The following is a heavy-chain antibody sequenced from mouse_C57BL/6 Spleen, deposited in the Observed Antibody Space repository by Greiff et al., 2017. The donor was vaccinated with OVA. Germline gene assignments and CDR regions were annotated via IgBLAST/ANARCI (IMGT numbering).Heavy chain of an antibody. Sequence: QVQLKESGAELVKPGASVKLSCKASGYTFTEYTIHWVKQRSGQGLEWIGWFYPGSGSIKYNEKFKDKATLTADKSSSTVYMELSRLTSEDSAVYFCARHYIDYGSSCWYFDVWGKGTTVTVSS. CDR2: FYPGSGSI. D-gene: IGHD1-3*01. J-gene: IGHJ1*03. V-gene: IGHV1-62-2*01. CDR3: ARHYIDYGSSCWYFDV. CDR1: GYTFTEYT.